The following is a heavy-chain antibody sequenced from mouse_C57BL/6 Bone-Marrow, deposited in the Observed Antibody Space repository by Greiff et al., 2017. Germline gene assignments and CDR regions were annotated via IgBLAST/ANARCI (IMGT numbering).Heavy chain of an antibody. CDR1: GFNIKDDY. CDR2: IDPENGDT. CDR3: TTFGYEDY. D-gene: IGHD2-2*01. Sequence: VQLQQSGAELVRPGASVKLSCTASGFNIKDDYMHWVKQRPEQGLEWIGWIDPENGDTEYASKFQGKATITADTSSNTAYLQLSSLTSEDIAVYYCTTFGYEDYWGQGTTLTVSS. J-gene: IGHJ2*01. V-gene: IGHV14-4*01.